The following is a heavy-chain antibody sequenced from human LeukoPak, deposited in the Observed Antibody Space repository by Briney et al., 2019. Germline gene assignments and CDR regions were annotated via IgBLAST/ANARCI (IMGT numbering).Heavy chain of an antibody. J-gene: IGHJ3*02. Sequence: ASVKVSCKASGYTFTGYYMHWARQAPGQGLEWMGWINPNSGGTNYAQKFQGRVTMTRDTSISTAYMELSSLRSEDTAVYYCAREQVFDAFDIWGQGTMVTVSS. CDR3: AREQVFDAFDI. D-gene: IGHD3-10*02. CDR1: GYTFTGYY. V-gene: IGHV1-2*02. CDR2: INPNSGGT.